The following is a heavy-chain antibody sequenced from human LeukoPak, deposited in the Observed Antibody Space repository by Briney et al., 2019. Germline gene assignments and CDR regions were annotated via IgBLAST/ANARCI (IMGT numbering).Heavy chain of an antibody. D-gene: IGHD3-10*01. CDR2: INHSGST. V-gene: IGHV4-34*01. Sequence: SETLSLTCAVYGGSFSGYYWSWIRQPPGKGLEWIGEINHSGSTNYNPSLKSRVTISVDTSKNQFSLKQSSVTAADTAVYYCARAGMVRGVIRHNWFDPWGQGTLVTVSS. J-gene: IGHJ5*02. CDR3: ARAGMVRGVIRHNWFDP. CDR1: GGSFSGYY.